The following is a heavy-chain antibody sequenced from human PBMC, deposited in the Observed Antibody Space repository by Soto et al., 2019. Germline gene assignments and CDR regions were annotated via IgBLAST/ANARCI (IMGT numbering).Heavy chain of an antibody. V-gene: IGHV3-23*01. J-gene: IGHJ4*02. Sequence: EVQLLESGGGLVQPGGSLRLSCAASGFTFGGYAMSWVRQAPGKGLEWVSAISGSGGSTYYADSVKGRFTISRDNSKNTLYLQMNSLRAEDTAVYYCAKDLLYSGYDTAWDYWGQGTLVTVSS. CDR2: ISGSGGST. D-gene: IGHD5-12*01. CDR1: GFTFGGYA. CDR3: AKDLLYSGYDTAWDY.